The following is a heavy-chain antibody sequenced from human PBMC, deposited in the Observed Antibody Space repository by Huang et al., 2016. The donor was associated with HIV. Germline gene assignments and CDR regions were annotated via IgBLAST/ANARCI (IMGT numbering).Heavy chain of an antibody. CDR2: IYHSVTT. Sequence: QLQLQESGPGLVKPSETLSLTCTVSGGSISSSSYYWGWIRQPPGKGLEWIGSIYHSVTTYYKPSLKRRVTMSVDTSRTQFSLKLSSVTAADTAVYYCAAHGRIVGIPAAPLRFDPWGQGTLVTVSS. CDR1: GGSISSSSYY. V-gene: IGHV4-39*01. CDR3: AAHGRIVGIPAAPLRFDP. D-gene: IGHD6-13*01. J-gene: IGHJ5*02.